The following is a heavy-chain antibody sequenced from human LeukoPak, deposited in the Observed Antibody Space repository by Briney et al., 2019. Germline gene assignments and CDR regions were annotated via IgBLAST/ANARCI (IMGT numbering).Heavy chain of an antibody. CDR3: ARVSGDHYYDSSGPFDY. V-gene: IGHV1-69*04. CDR2: VIPLLNMT. J-gene: IGHJ4*02. Sequence: SVKVSCKTSRDTFTSYSINWVRQAPGQGPEWLGRVIPLLNMTNYAQRFQGRVTIIADKSTSTAYLELSSLRSEDTAVYYCARVSGDHYYDSSGPFDYWGQGTLVTVSS. CDR1: RDTFTSYS. D-gene: IGHD3-22*01.